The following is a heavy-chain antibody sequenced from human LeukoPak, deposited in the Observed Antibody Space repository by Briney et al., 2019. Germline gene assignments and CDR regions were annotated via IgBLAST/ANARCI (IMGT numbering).Heavy chain of an antibody. Sequence: GGSLRLSCAASGFTFSSYAMSWVRQAPGKGLEWVSAISGSGGSTYYADSVKGRFTISRDNSKNTLYLQMNSLRAEDTAVYYCAKSREPGYTPRIDYWGQGTLVTVSS. CDR1: GFTFSSYA. CDR3: AKSREPGYTPRIDY. J-gene: IGHJ4*02. CDR2: ISGSGGST. V-gene: IGHV3-23*01. D-gene: IGHD6-13*01.